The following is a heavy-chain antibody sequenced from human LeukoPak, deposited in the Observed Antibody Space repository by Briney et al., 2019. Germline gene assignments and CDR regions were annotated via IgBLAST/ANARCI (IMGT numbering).Heavy chain of an antibody. J-gene: IGHJ4*02. Sequence: SQTLSLTCTVSGGSISSGSYYWTWIRQPAGKGLEWIGRIYTSGSTNYNPSLKSRVTISVDSSKNQFSLKLSSVTAADTAVYYCARSILWFGEFRPFDYWGQGTLVTVSS. D-gene: IGHD3-10*01. V-gene: IGHV4-61*02. CDR2: IYTSGST. CDR1: GGSISSGSYY. CDR3: ARSILWFGEFRPFDY.